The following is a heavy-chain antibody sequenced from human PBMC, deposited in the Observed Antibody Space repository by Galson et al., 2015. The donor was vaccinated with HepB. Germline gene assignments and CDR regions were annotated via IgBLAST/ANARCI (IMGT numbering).Heavy chain of an antibody. J-gene: IGHJ4*02. CDR1: GYTFSNYA. CDR3: ATTGGATMEHADYIGH. D-gene: IGHD5-12*01. Sequence: SVKVSCKASGYTFSNYAITWVRQAPGQGLEWMGWIRPYYGNTIYEQKFQGRLTMTTDTSSTTAYIELRSLRSDDTAVYYCATTGGATMEHADYIGHWGQGTLVTVSS. V-gene: IGHV1-18*04. CDR2: IRPYYGNT.